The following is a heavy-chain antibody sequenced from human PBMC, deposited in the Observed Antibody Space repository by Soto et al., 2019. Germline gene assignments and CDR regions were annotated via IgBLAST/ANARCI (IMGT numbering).Heavy chain of an antibody. CDR2: IDYSGSS. J-gene: IGHJ4*02. Sequence: SETLCLTCTVSGGSISSSSYYWGWIRQPPGKGLEWIGSIDYSGSSYYNPSLMSRVTISVDTSKNQFSLKLSSVTAADTAVYYCANCSGGSSYSRVFDYCGQGTLVTVSS. CDR1: GGSISSSSYY. CDR3: ANCSGGSSYSRVFDY. V-gene: IGHV4-39*01. D-gene: IGHD2-15*01.